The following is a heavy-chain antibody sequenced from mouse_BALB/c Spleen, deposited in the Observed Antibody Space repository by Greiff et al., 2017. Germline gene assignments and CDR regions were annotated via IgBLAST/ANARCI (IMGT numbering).Heavy chain of an antibody. CDR2: ISSGGST. V-gene: IGHV5-6-5*01. CDR3: ARGRGLHFDY. Sequence: EVKLVESGGGLVKPGGSLKLSCAASGFTFSSYAMSWVRQTPEKRLEWVASISSGGSTYYPDSVKGRFTISRDNARNILYLQMSSLRSEDTAMYYCARGRGLHFDYWGQGTTLTVSS. CDR1: GFTFSSYA. J-gene: IGHJ2*01. D-gene: IGHD3-3*01.